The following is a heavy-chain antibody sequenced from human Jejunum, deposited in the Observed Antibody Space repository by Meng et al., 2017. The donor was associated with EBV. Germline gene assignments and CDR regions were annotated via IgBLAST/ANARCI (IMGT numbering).Heavy chain of an antibody. V-gene: IGHV3-23*04. CDR2: IGGSGGNI. CDR3: ARGDLSVWYDF. Sequence: GQRGECGGGLGQPGGSLGLSWGASGFTFSAYAMSWVRQAPGKGLEWVSLIGGSGGNIYYIDSVKGRFTISRDNSKNTLYLQMNSLRAEDTALYYCARGDLSVWYDFWGQGTLVTVSS. J-gene: IGHJ5*01. D-gene: IGHD5/OR15-5a*01. CDR1: GFTFSAYA.